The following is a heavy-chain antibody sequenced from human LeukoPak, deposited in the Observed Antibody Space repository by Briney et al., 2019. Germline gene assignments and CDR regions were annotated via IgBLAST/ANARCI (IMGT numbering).Heavy chain of an antibody. V-gene: IGHV3-30-3*01. Sequence: GGSLRLSCAASGSTFSSYAMHWVRQAPGKGLEWVAVISYDGSNKYYADSVKGRFTISRDNSKNTLYLQMNSLRAEDTAVYYCARDQENYFDYWGQGTLVTVSS. CDR2: ISYDGSNK. CDR3: ARDQENYFDY. J-gene: IGHJ4*02. CDR1: GSTFSSYA.